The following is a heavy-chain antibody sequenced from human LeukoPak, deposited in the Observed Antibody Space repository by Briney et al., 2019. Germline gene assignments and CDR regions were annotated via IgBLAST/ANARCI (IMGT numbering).Heavy chain of an antibody. CDR1: GYTFENYP. CDR3: AKCSASYYNDAFDI. Sequence: PGGSLRLSCAASGYTFENYPMNWVRWAPGRGLGLVSYIRGGGGVSRYSESVEDRFTISRDNSKNTVYQQMNSLRAEDTAIYYCAKCSASYYNDAFDIWGRGTMVTVSS. J-gene: IGHJ3*02. CDR2: IRGGGGVS. D-gene: IGHD3-10*01. V-gene: IGHV3-23*01.